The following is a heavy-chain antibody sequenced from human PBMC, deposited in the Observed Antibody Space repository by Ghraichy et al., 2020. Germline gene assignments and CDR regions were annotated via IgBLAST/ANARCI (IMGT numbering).Heavy chain of an antibody. CDR3: TRADVLVVYAIEGLVGENYSYGMDV. CDR2: IRSKAYGGTT. D-gene: IGHD2-8*02. CDR1: GFTFGDYA. V-gene: IGHV3-49*04. J-gene: IGHJ6*02. Sequence: GGSLRLSCTASGFTFGDYAMSWVRQAPGKGLEWVGFIRSKAYGGTTEYAASVKGRFTISRDDSKSIAYLQMNSLKTEDTAVYYCTRADVLVVYAIEGLVGENYSYGMDVWGQGTTVTVSS.